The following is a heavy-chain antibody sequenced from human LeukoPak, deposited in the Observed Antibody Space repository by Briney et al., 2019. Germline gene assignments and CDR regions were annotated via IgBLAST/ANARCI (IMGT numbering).Heavy chain of an antibody. CDR2: IRYDGSNK. D-gene: IGHD3-22*01. Sequence: PGGSLRLSCAASGFTFSNYGMHWVRQAPGKGLEWVAFIRYDGSNKYYADSVKGRFTISRDNSKNTLYLQMNSLRAEDTAVYYCARYDSIGYYFDYWGQGTLVTVSS. CDR1: GFTFSNYG. CDR3: ARYDSIGYYFDY. V-gene: IGHV3-30*02. J-gene: IGHJ4*02.